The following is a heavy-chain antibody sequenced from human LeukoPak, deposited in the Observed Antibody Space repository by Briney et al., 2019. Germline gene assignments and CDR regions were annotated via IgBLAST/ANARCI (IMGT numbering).Heavy chain of an antibody. CDR3: AGGPRGYDFWSGSEFWFDP. Sequence: PSETLSLTCAVYGGSFSGYYWSWIRQPPGKGLEWIGEINHSGSTNYNPSLKSRVTISVDTSKNQFSLKLSSVTAADTAVYYCAGGPRGYDFWSGSEFWFDPWGQGTLVTVSS. CDR1: GGSFSGYY. D-gene: IGHD3-3*01. CDR2: INHSGST. J-gene: IGHJ5*02. V-gene: IGHV4-34*01.